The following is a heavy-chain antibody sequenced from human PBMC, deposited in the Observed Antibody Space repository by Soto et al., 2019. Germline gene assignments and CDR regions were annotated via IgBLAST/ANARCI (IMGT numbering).Heavy chain of an antibody. CDR3: ARRYRKNIVDYFDY. CDR1: GGSISSNNYY. D-gene: IGHD3-16*02. CDR2: ILYSGDT. Sequence: QLQLQESGPGLVTPSETLSLTCTVSGGSISSNNYYWGWIRQPPGKGLEWIGSILYSGDTYYNPSLMSRLTISEDTSKNQFSLRLTSVTAADTGVYYCARRYRKNIVDYFDYWGQGTPVTVSS. J-gene: IGHJ4*02. V-gene: IGHV4-39*01.